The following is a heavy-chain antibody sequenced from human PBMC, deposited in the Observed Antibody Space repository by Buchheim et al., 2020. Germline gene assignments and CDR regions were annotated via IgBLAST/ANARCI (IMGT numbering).Heavy chain of an antibody. J-gene: IGHJ6*02. Sequence: QVQLQESGPGLVKPSQTLSLTCTVSGGSISSGGYYWSWIRQHPGKGLEWIGYIYYSGSTYYNPSLKRRVTISVDTSKNLFSLKLSSVTAADTAVYYCARDPTSYYDFWSGYYPYYYYGMDVWGQGTT. CDR1: GGSISSGGYY. V-gene: IGHV4-31*03. CDR3: ARDPTSYYDFWSGYYPYYYYGMDV. D-gene: IGHD3-3*01. CDR2: IYYSGST.